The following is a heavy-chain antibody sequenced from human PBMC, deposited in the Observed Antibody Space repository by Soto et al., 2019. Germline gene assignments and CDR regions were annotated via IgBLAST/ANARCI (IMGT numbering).Heavy chain of an antibody. Sequence: EVHLLESGGGVVQPGKSLKISCATSGFAFSDYPMTWVRQPPGQGLEWVSGISASGEKPYYADSVKGRFTISRDNSKNTLSLQMNSLRVEDTGIYCCAKLEWLEFGGDYWGQGNLVTVSS. CDR2: ISASGEKP. CDR3: AKLEWLEFGGDY. D-gene: IGHD3-3*01. V-gene: IGHV3-23*01. CDR1: GFAFSDYP. J-gene: IGHJ4*02.